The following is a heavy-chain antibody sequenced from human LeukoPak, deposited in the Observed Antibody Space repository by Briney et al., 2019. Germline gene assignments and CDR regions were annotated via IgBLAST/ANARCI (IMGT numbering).Heavy chain of an antibody. J-gene: IGHJ3*02. CDR3: AAESPSGYSGYDPYRYAFDI. CDR2: IVVGSGNT. D-gene: IGHD5-12*01. CDR1: GFTFTSSA. V-gene: IGHV1-58*02. Sequence: GASVKVSCKASGFTFTSSAMQWVRQARGQRLERIGWIVVGSGNTNYAQKFQERVTITRDMSTSTAYMELSSLRSEDTAVYYCAAESPSGYSGYDPYRYAFDIWGQGTMVTVSS.